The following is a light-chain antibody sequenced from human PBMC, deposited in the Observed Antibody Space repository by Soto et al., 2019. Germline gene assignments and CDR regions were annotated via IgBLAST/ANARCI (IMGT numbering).Light chain of an antibody. J-gene: IGKJ1*01. CDR3: QQYGSSPRT. Sequence: EMVLTQSPGTLSLSPGERVTLSCRASQSVSSTSLAWYQQKPGQAPRLLIYGVSNRATGIPDRFSGSGSGTDFTLTISRLEPEDFAVYYCQQYGSSPRTFGQGTKVEIK. V-gene: IGKV3-20*01. CDR2: GVS. CDR1: QSVSSTS.